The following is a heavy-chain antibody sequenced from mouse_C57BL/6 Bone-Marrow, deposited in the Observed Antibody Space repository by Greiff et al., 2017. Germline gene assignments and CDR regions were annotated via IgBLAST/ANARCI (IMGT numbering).Heavy chain of an antibody. CDR2: IYLGNGYT. V-gene: IGHV1-58*01. CDR1: GYTFTSYG. J-gene: IGHJ3*01. Sequence: EVKLQESGAELVRPGSSVKMSCKTSGYTFTSYGINWVKQRPGQGLEWIGYIYLGNGYTEYNEKFKGKATLTSDTSSSTAYMQLSSLTSEDSAIYFCARAPQFYYGSSSFAYWGQGTLVTVSA. CDR3: ARAPQFYYGSSSFAY. D-gene: IGHD1-1*01.